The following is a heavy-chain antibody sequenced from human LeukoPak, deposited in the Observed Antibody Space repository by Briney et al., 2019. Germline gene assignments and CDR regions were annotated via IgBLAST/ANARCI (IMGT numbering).Heavy chain of an antibody. J-gene: IGHJ4*02. D-gene: IGHD6-19*01. CDR1: GGSLSSSSYY. CDR2: IYYSGST. CDR3: ARLSIAVAGKGGFDY. Sequence: SETLSLTCTVSGGSLSSSSYYWGWVRQPPGKGLEWIGSIYYSGSTYYNPSLKSRVTISVYTSKNQFSLKLSSVTAADTAVYYCARLSIAVAGKGGFDYWGQGTLVTVSS. V-gene: IGHV4-39*07.